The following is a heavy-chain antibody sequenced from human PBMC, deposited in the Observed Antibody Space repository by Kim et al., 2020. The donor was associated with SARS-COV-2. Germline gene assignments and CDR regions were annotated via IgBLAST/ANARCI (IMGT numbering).Heavy chain of an antibody. Sequence: ASVKVSCKASGYTFTSYSIHWVRQAPGQGLEWMGIISPSGGSTDYAQNFQGRVTMTRDTSTSTVYMEMRSLRSEDTAVYFCARDEGYYDSSGHLAYWGQGTLVTVSS. CDR3: ARDEGYYDSSGHLAY. CDR1: GYTFTSYS. CDR2: ISPSGGST. J-gene: IGHJ4*02. V-gene: IGHV1-46*01. D-gene: IGHD3-22*01.